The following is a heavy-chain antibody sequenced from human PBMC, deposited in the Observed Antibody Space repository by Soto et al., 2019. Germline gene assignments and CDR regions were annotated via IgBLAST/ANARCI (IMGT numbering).Heavy chain of an antibody. CDR2: INAGSGNA. Sequence: SVHVSCMSSVCIFRKYGVHLVRPAPGQGLEWMGWINAGSGNAKYSQKLQDRLAITRDTSASSAYMELNSLRSEDTAVYYCARGMQSYASIVYYYVFEEWAQGTMVTGSS. CDR3: ARGMQSYASIVYYYVFEE. D-gene: IGHD3-22*01. V-gene: IGHV1-3*01. CDR1: VCIFRKYG. J-gene: IGHJ4*02.